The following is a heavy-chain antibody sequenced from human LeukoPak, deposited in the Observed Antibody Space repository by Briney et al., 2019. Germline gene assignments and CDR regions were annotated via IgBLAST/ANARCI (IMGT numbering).Heavy chain of an antibody. Sequence: GGSLRLSCAASGFTFSSNWMTWVRRAPGKGLEWVAIIKQDGREEIYVDSVKGRFTISRDNSKNSLYLQMNSLRVEDTAVYYCAGGFCWYFHYWGQGTLVTVSS. CDR1: GFTFSSNW. CDR3: AGGFCWYFHY. CDR2: IKQDGREE. D-gene: IGHD2-21*01. J-gene: IGHJ4*02. V-gene: IGHV3-7*01.